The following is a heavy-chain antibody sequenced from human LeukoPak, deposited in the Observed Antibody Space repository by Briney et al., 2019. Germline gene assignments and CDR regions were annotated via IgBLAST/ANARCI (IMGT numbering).Heavy chain of an antibody. CDR3: ARNEHYYDSSGYYFIDY. CDR2: ISAYNGNT. V-gene: IGHV1-18*01. Sequence: GASVKVSCKASGGTFSSYAISWVRQAPGQGLEWMGWISAYNGNTNYAQKLQGRVTMTTDTSTSTAYMELRSLRSDDTAVYYCARNEHYYDSSGYYFIDYWGQGTLVTVSS. D-gene: IGHD3-22*01. CDR1: GGTFSSYA. J-gene: IGHJ4*02.